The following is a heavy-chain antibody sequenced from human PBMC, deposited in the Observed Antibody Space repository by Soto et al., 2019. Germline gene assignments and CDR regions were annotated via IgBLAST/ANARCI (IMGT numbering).Heavy chain of an antibody. D-gene: IGHD2-21*02. CDR2: IMPLFNTA. CDR3: ARDVAYCVGDCYSHY. Sequence: AASVKVSCKASGCTFSNHGVSWVRQAPGQGLEWVGAIMPLFNTATYAEKFQGRVTITADESTSTAYMELSSLRSEDTASYYCARDVAYCVGDCYSHYWGQGTQVTVSS. V-gene: IGHV1-69*13. J-gene: IGHJ4*02. CDR1: GCTFSNHG.